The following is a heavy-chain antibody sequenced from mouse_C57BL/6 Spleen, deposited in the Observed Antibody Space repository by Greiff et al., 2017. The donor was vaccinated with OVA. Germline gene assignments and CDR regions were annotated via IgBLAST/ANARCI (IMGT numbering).Heavy chain of an antibody. J-gene: IGHJ2*01. CDR1: GYTFTSYW. Sequence: QVQLQQPGAELVKPGASVKLSCKASGYTFTSYWMQWVKQRPGQGLEWIGEIDPSDSYTNYNQKFKGKATLTVDTSSSTAYMQLSGLTSEDSAVYDCARFYPYYYGSNCDYWGQGTTLTVSS. V-gene: IGHV1-50*01. D-gene: IGHD1-1*01. CDR3: ARFYPYYYGSNCDY. CDR2: IDPSDSYT.